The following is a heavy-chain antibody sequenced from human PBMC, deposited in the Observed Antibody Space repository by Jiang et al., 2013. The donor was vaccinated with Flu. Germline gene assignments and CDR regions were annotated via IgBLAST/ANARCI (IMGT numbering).Heavy chain of an antibody. J-gene: IGHJ4*02. CDR2: ISSSSSTI. D-gene: IGHD2-21*02. Sequence: RLACAASGFTFRTYNMNWVRLTPGKGLEWVSSISSSSSTIYYADSVKGRFTISRDNAKNSVYLQINSLRAEDTAVYYCARKSPHNCGGDCYVFDSWGQGTLVTVSS. V-gene: IGHV3-48*01. CDR1: GFTFRTYN. CDR3: ARKSPHNCGGDCYVFDS.